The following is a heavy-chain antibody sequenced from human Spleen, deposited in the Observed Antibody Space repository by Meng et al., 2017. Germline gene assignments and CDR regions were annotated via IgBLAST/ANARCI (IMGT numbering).Heavy chain of an antibody. CDR2: LGAHDGDT. J-gene: IGHJ4*03. Sequence: QSDEEVKQPRAAFKVSCKASDYTFTGYGVSWVRQAPGQGLEWMAWLGAHDGDTSFGPHFQGRVTVTSDTAPATAYMEGRSRTSDDTAVYYCARGTPVRSYCDYWGLGTLVTVSS. CDR1: DYTFTGYG. V-gene: IGHV1-18*04. D-gene: IGHD4-17*01. CDR3: ARGTPVRSYCDY.